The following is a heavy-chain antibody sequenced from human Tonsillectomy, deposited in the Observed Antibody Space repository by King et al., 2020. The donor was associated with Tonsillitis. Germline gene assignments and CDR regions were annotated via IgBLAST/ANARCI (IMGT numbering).Heavy chain of an antibody. CDR1: GFTFSGYW. J-gene: IGHJ4*02. D-gene: IGHD4-11*01. V-gene: IGHV3-7*01. CDR3: ARDLQPILRRFAF. CDR2: ISHDGGEK. Sequence: EQLVQSGGDLVQPGGSLRLSCAASGFTFSGYWMNWVRQAPGKGLEWVADISHDGGEKQYVDSVKGRFTITRDNAKNSLFLEMSSLAVEDTAIYYCARDLQPILRRFAFWGQGNLVTVSS.